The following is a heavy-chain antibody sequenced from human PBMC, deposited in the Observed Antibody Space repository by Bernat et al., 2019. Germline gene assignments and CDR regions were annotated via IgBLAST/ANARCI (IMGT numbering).Heavy chain of an antibody. J-gene: IGHJ4*02. V-gene: IGHV3-21*01. CDR2: IDSTSTYI. CDR1: GFTFSSFS. Sequence: EVQMVESGGGLVKPGGALRLSCAAPGFTFSSFSMNWVRQAPGKGLEWVSSIDSTSTYIYYADSVKGRFTISRDNAKNSLYLQMNNLGAEDTAVYYCAEGAASLPYWGQGTLVTVSS. D-gene: IGHD6-6*01. CDR3: AEGAASLPY.